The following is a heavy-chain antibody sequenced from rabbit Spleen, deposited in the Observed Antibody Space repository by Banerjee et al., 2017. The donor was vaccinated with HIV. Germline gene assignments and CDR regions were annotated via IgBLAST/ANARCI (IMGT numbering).Heavy chain of an antibody. J-gene: IGHJ3*01. Sequence: QLTETGGGLGQPGGSLTLSCNASGIDFTNYYITWVRQAPGKGLEWIGIIYAAKGSTDYASWVNGRFTISSDNAQSTVDLKMTSLTAADTATYFCARAIVPWLGLTRLDLWGPGTLVTVS. CDR2: IYAAKGST. D-gene: IGHD4-1*01. CDR1: GIDFTNYY. V-gene: IGHV1S7*01. CDR3: ARAIVPWLGLTRLDL.